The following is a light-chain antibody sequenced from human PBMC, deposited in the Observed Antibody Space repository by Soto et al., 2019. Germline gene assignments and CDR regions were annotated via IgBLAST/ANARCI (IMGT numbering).Light chain of an antibody. Sequence: QSALTQPASVSGSPGQSITISCTGSSSDIGAYNYVSWFQQYPGKAPKLIISEVSNRPSGVSNRFSGSKSGTAASLTISGLQTEDEADYYCSLYISGSTYVFGTGTKLTVL. V-gene: IGLV2-14*01. CDR3: SLYISGSTYV. CDR1: SSDIGAYNY. CDR2: EVS. J-gene: IGLJ1*01.